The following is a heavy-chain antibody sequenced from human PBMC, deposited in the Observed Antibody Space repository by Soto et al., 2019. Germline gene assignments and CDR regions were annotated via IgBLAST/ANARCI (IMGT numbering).Heavy chain of an antibody. CDR3: AKERDIVVVVAPLDY. D-gene: IGHD2-15*01. J-gene: IGHJ4*02. CDR2: ITGSGGST. Sequence: GGSLRLSCAASGFTFSSYAMSWVRQAPGKGLEWVSTITGSGGSTYYADSVKGRFTISRDNSKNTLYLQMNSLRSEDTAVYYCAKERDIVVVVAPLDYWGQGTLVTVSS. CDR1: GFTFSSYA. V-gene: IGHV3-23*01.